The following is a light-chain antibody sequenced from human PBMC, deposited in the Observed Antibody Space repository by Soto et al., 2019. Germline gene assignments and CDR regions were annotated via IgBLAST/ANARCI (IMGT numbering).Light chain of an antibody. J-gene: IGKJ1*01. Sequence: ELVLTQSPATLSVSPGDRATLSCRASQYIGSAVAWYHQRSGQAPRLLIFDASIRVPTTPARFSGSVPGTGFTLTISSLESEDFAVYFCQQYGDRPRTFGQGTKVDI. V-gene: IGKV3-15*01. CDR3: QQYGDRPRT. CDR2: DAS. CDR1: QYIGSA.